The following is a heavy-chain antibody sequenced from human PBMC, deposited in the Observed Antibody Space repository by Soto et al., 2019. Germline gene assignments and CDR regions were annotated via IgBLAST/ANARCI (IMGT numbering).Heavy chain of an antibody. J-gene: IGHJ6*02. CDR2: INPSGGST. V-gene: IGHV1-46*01. Sequence: ASVKVSCKASGYTFTSYYMHWVRQAPGQGLEWMGIINPSGGSTSYAQKFQGRVTMTRDTSTSTVYMELSSLRSEDTAVYYCAGGYCSSSSCYCKETYYYYYGMDVWGQANTVTVAS. CDR3: AGGYCSSSSCYCKETYYYYYGMDV. CDR1: GYTFTSYY. D-gene: IGHD2-2*01.